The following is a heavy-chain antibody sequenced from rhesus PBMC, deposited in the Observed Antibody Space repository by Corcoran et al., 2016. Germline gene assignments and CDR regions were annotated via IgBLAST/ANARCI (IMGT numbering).Heavy chain of an antibody. CDR1: GFTFSPYW. V-gene: IGHV3S42*01. CDR2: INSGGGST. Sequence: EVQLVESGGGLAKPGGSLRLSCAASGFTFSPYWMNWVRQPQGKGLEWISAINSGGGSTYYADSVKGRFTISRDNSKNTLSLQMNSLRAEDTAVYYCAKRGVYFDYWGQGVLVTVSS. CDR3: AKRGVYFDY. J-gene: IGHJ4*01.